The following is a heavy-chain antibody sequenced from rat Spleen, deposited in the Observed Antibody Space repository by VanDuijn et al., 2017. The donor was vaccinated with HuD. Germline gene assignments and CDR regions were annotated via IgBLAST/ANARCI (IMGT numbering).Heavy chain of an antibody. J-gene: IGHJ2*01. V-gene: IGHV5-7*01. D-gene: IGHD1-1*01. CDR3: ARWTVYYFDY. CDR2: ISYDGSST. Sequence: EVQLVESGGGLVQPGRSLKLSCAASGFTFSDYNMAWARQAPKKGLEWVATISYDGSSTYYRDSVKGRFTISRDNAKSTLYLQMDSLRSEDKATYYCARWTVYYFDYWGQGVMVTVSS. CDR1: GFTFSDYN.